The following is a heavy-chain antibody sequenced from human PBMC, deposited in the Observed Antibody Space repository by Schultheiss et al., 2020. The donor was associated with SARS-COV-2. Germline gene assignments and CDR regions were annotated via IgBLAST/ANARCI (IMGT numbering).Heavy chain of an antibody. V-gene: IGHV3-48*01. CDR2: ISSSSSTI. CDR1: GFTFSSYE. J-gene: IGHJ3*02. CDR3: ARDAEGSYSPFDI. D-gene: IGHD1-26*01. Sequence: GGSLRLSCAASGFTFSSYEMNWVRQAPGKGLEWVSYISSSSSTIYYADSVKGRFTISRDNAKNSLYLQMNSLRAEDTAVYYCARDAEGSYSPFDIWGQGTMVTVSS.